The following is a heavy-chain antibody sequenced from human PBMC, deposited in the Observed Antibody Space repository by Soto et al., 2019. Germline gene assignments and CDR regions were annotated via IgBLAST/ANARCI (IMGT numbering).Heavy chain of an antibody. Sequence: SETLSLTCTVSGGSLSSSSYYWGWIRQPPGKGLEWIGSIYYSGSTYYNPSLKSRVTISVDTSKNQFSLKLSSVTAADTAVYYLARHRFPFPFGEVIGETGTLFDYLGRGTLFTVPP. CDR1: GGSLSSSSYY. V-gene: IGHV4-39*01. CDR2: IYYSGST. D-gene: IGHD3-16*02. J-gene: IGHJ4*02. CDR3: ARHRFPFPFGEVIGETGTLFDY.